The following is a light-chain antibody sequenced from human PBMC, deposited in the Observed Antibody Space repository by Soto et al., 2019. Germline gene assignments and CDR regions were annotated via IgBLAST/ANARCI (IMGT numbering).Light chain of an antibody. CDR1: SSDIGDYNY. CDR3: SSYTSSSTLV. J-gene: IGLJ1*01. V-gene: IGLV2-14*01. Sequence: VLTQPASGSGSPGQSSSISCVGTSSDIGDYNYVSWYQKHPGKAPKVIIYDVSNRPSGVSYRFSGTKSGNTASLTISGLQAENEADYYCSSYTSSSTLVFGTGTKVTVL. CDR2: DVS.